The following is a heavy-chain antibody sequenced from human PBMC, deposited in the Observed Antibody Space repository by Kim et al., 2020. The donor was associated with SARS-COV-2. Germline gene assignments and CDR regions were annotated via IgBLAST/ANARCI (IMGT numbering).Heavy chain of an antibody. Sequence: KYYADSVKGRFTISRDNSKNTLYLQMNSLRAEDTAVYYCAKVRLLDYFDYWGQGTLVTVSS. CDR2: K. CDR3: AKVRLLDYFDY. D-gene: IGHD2-15*01. V-gene: IGHV3-23*01. J-gene: IGHJ4*02.